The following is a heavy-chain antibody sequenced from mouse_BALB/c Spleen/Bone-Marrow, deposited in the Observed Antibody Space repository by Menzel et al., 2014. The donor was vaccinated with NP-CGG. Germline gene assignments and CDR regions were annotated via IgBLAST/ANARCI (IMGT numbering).Heavy chain of an antibody. J-gene: IGHJ2*01. CDR2: IRSKGSNHAT. Sequence: EVMLVESGGGLVQPGRSMKLSCAASGFTFSDAWMDWVRQSPEKGLEWIAEIRSKGSNHATYYAESVKGRFTISRDDSRSSVYLQMNSLRAEDTGIYYCSRRVLRLQGYFDYWGQGTTLTVSS. CDR3: SRRVLRLQGYFDY. CDR1: GFTFSDAW. V-gene: IGHV6-6*01. D-gene: IGHD1-2*01.